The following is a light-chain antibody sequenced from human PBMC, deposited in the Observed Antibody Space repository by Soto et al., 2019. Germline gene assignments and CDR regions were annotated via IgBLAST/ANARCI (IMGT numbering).Light chain of an antibody. V-gene: IGKV3-20*01. CDR1: QSVDSY. CDR2: GTS. Sequence: EIVLTQSPDTLSLSPGERATVSCRASQSVDSYLAWYQQKPGQAPRLLIYGTSSRAIGIPGRFSGSGSGTDFTLTISRVEPEDFAVYYCQQYATSPTTFGQGVRLDNK. J-gene: IGKJ5*01. CDR3: QQYATSPTT.